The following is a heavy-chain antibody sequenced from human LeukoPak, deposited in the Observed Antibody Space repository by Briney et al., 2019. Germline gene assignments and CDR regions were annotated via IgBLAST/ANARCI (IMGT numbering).Heavy chain of an antibody. Sequence: IIKKAWMSWVRQAPGKGLEWVGRIKSKTDGGTTDYAAPVKGRFTISRDDSKNTLFLQMNSLRGEDTAVYYCAKDARRVRDIGVVFGRGRGYMDVWGKGTTATISS. CDR2: IKSKTDGGTT. CDR3: AKDARRVRDIGVVFGRGRGYMDV. CDR1: IIKKAW. V-gene: IGHV3-15*01. D-gene: IGHD2-15*01. J-gene: IGHJ6*03.